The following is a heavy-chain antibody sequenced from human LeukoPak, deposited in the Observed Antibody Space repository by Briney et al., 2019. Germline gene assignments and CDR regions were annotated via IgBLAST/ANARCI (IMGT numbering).Heavy chain of an antibody. CDR2: IYTSGST. CDR3: AREGGSSWYRDVDY. Sequence: PSETLSLTCTVSGGSISSYYRSWIRQPAGKGLEWIGRIYTSGSTNYNPSLKSRVTMSVDTSKNQFSLKLSSVTAADTAVYYCAREGGSSWYRDVDYWGQGTLVTVSS. D-gene: IGHD6-13*01. CDR1: GGSISSYY. V-gene: IGHV4-4*07. J-gene: IGHJ4*02.